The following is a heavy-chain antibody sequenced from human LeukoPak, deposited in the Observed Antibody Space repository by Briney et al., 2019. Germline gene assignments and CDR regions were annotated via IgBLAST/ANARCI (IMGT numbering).Heavy chain of an antibody. V-gene: IGHV4-59*01. J-gene: IGHJ4*02. Sequence: SETLSLTCTVSGGSISSYYWSWIRQPPGKGLEWIGYIYYSGSTNYNPSLKSRVTISVDTSKNQFSLKLSSVTAADTAVYYCARGGGKGVVPDYWGQGTLVTVSS. CDR1: GGSISSYY. CDR3: ARGGGKGVVPDY. D-gene: IGHD4-23*01. CDR2: IYYSGST.